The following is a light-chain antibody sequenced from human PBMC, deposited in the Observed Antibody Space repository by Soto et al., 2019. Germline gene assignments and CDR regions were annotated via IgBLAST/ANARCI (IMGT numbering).Light chain of an antibody. CDR2: AAS. CDR1: QGIIDY. V-gene: IGKV1-27*01. CDR3: QKYNSAPRT. J-gene: IGKJ1*01. Sequence: DIQMTQSPSSLSASVGDRVTITCRAGQGIIDYLAWYQHKPGKAPKLLIYAASTLQSGVPSRFSGSGAGTDFTLTISSLQPEDVATYYCQKYNSAPRTFGQGTKVEIK.